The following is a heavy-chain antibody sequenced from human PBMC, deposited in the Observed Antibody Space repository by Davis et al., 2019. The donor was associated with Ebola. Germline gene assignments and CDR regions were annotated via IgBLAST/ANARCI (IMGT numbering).Heavy chain of an antibody. CDR1: GYTFTSYY. Sequence: ASVKVSCKASGYTFTSYYMHWVRQAPGQGLEWMGIINPSGGSTSYAQKFQGRVTMTRDTSTSTVYMELSSLRSEDTAVYYCASEGRGGYNYFAFDIWGQGTMVTVSS. J-gene: IGHJ3*02. CDR3: ASEGRGGYNYFAFDI. CDR2: INPSGGST. D-gene: IGHD5-24*01. V-gene: IGHV1-46*01.